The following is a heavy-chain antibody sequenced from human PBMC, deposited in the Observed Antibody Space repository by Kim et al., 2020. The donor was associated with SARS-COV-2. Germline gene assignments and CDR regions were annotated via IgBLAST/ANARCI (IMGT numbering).Heavy chain of an antibody. D-gene: IGHD1-26*01. CDR1: GFTFSSYA. Sequence: GGSLRLSCAASGFTFSSYAMSWVRQAPGKGLEWVSVICGSGGSTYDASSERGLFTISRNNSKNTLHLQMNSIAAEDTVVYYSAKDSYSWSYYWGYYFDY. J-gene: IGHJ4*01. CDR2: ICGSGGST. V-gene: IGHV3-23*01. CDR3: AKDSYSWSYYWGYYFDY.